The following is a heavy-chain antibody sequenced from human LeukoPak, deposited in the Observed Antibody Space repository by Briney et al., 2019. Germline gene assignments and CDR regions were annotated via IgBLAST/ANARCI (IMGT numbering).Heavy chain of an antibody. CDR1: GFTFSDYS. CDR3: ARNQQLGGHSYYYYGMDV. D-gene: IGHD3-16*01. V-gene: IGHV3-23*01. J-gene: IGHJ6*02. Sequence: GGSLRLSCAASGFTFSDYSMNWVRQAPGKGLEWVSGISGGGVTTYYADSVKGRFTISRDNSKNTLYLQMNSLRADDTAIYYCARNQQLGGHSYYYYGMDVWAKGPRSPSP. CDR2: ISGGGVTT.